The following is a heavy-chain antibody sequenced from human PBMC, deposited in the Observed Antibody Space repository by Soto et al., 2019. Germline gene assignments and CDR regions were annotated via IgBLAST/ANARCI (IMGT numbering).Heavy chain of an antibody. CDR2: ISDDGSNK. Sequence: QVPLVESGGCVVQPGRSLRLSCAASGFTFRTSGMHWVRQAPGKGLEWVAVISDDGSNKYNIASVEGRFTISRDNSKNTLYLQMNSLRTEDTAVYYCAKGGGYSYGTNDAFDIWGQGTMVTVSS. CDR3: AKGGGYSYGTNDAFDI. CDR1: GFTFRTSG. V-gene: IGHV3-30*18. D-gene: IGHD5-18*01. J-gene: IGHJ3*02.